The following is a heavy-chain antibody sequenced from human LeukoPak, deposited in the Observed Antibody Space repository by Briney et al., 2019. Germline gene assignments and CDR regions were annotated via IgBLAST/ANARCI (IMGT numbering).Heavy chain of an antibody. V-gene: IGHV5-51*01. CDR1: GYSFTSYW. Sequence: GESLKISCKGFGYSFTSYWIGWVRQMPGKGLEWMGIIYPGDSDTRSSPSFQGQVTNSADKSISTAYLQWSSLKASDTAMYYCARRGYCSGGSCYSHAFDIWGQGTMVTVSS. CDR2: IYPGDSDT. D-gene: IGHD2-15*01. CDR3: ARRGYCSGGSCYSHAFDI. J-gene: IGHJ3*02.